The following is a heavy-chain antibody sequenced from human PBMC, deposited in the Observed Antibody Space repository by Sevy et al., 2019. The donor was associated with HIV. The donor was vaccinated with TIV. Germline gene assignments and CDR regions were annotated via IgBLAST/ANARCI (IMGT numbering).Heavy chain of an antibody. V-gene: IGHV3-23*01. CDR3: AGEGCTRPYDY. D-gene: IGHD2-8*01. CDR2: LSFGCGKI. Sequence: GGSMRLSCAVSGFNFNIYSMSWVRQAPGKGLEWVSTLSFGCGKINYADSVKGRFIISRDDSKNTLYLQMNSLRAEDTAVYFCAGEGCTRPYDYWGQRTLVTVSS. J-gene: IGHJ4*02. CDR1: GFNFNIYS.